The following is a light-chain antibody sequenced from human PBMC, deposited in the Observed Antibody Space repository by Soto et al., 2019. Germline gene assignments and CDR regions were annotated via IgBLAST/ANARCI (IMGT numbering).Light chain of an antibody. CDR2: DGS. CDR3: SSYASRSTQV. Sequence: QSVLTQPASVSGSPGQSITISCTGTSSDVGSYNSVSWYQQHPGKAPKLMIYDGSNRPSGVSNRFSGSKSGNTASLTISGLQAEDEADYYCSSYASRSTQVFGAGTKLTVL. J-gene: IGLJ2*01. V-gene: IGLV2-14*01. CDR1: SSDVGSYNS.